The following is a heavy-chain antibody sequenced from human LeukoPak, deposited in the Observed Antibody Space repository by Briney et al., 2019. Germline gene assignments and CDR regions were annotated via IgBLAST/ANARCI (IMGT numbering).Heavy chain of an antibody. CDR2: IYTSGST. CDR1: GGSIRSGSYY. D-gene: IGHD2-2*01. CDR3: ARGIDCSSTSCHGYAFDI. Sequence: SETLSRTCTVSGGSIRSGSYYWSWIRQPAGKGLEWTGRIYTSGSTNYNPSLKSRVTISVDTSKNQFSLKLSSVTAADTAVYYCARGIDCSSTSCHGYAFDIWGQGTMVTVSS. J-gene: IGHJ3*02. V-gene: IGHV4-61*02.